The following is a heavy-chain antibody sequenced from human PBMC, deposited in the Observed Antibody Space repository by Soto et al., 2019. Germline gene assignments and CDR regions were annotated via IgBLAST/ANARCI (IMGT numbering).Heavy chain of an antibody. CDR1: GGTFSSYA. Sequence: SVKVSCTDSGGTFSSYAISWVRQAPGQGLEWMGGIIPIFGTANYAQKFQGRVTITADESTSTAYMELSSLRSEDTAVYYCARVGSYYDSLPLYNWFDPWGQGTLVTVSS. CDR2: IIPIFGTA. CDR3: ARVGSYYDSLPLYNWFDP. V-gene: IGHV1-69*13. J-gene: IGHJ5*02. D-gene: IGHD3-22*01.